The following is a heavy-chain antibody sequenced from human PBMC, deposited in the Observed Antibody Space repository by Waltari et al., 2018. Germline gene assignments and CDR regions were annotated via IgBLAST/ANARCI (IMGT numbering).Heavy chain of an antibody. CDR3: ATYIGASVGTAAFDV. CDR2: ISYAGTT. J-gene: IGHJ3*01. D-gene: IGHD5-12*01. Sequence: QLQLQESGPGPVKPSEPLSLTCSVSGGSIDTPKHYWSWIRQPPGQVLEWIGTISYAGTTYTNPSLRSRLTMSRDTSKNQLSLTLGSTTAADTAVYYCATYIGASVGTAAFDVWGQGTMVTVSS. V-gene: IGHV4-39*01. CDR1: GGSIDTPKHY.